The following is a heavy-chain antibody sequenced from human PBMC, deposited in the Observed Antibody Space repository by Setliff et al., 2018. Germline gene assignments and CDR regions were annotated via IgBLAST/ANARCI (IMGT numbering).Heavy chain of an antibody. CDR1: GITFTSSA. D-gene: IGHD3-3*01. J-gene: IGHJ4*02. V-gene: IGHV3-23*01. CDR3: AGQGPIFGTGLIPGFDQ. Sequence: GESLTISCVASGITFTSSAMSWVRQAPGKGLEWVSTVSVSGDNTYYTDSVKGRFTTSRDNSKNTVSLQMSSLRAEDTAIYFCAGQGPIFGTGLIPGFDQWGQGTMVTVSS. CDR2: VSVSGDNT.